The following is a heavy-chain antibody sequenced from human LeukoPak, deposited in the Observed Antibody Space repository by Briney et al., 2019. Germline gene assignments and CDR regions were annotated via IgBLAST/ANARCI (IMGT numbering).Heavy chain of an antibody. D-gene: IGHD3-16*01. Sequence: ASVKVSCKASGYTFIDYNMHWVRQAPGQGLEWMGWINPKSGVTNYAQKFQGRVSMTRDTSISTAYMELSRLRSDDTAVYYCARGNTYDVWGQGTLVTVSS. CDR1: GYTFIDYN. CDR2: INPKSGVT. CDR3: ARGNTYDV. J-gene: IGHJ4*02. V-gene: IGHV1-2*02.